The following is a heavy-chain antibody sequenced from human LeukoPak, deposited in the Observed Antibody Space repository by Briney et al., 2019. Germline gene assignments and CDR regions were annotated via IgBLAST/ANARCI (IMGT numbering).Heavy chain of an antibody. V-gene: IGHV3-33*06. Sequence: GRSLRLSCAASGFTFSSYDMHWVRQTPGKGLGWVAVMWYDGSNKYYADSVKGRFTISRDNSKNTLYLQMNSLRAEDTAVYYCAKDFPFDYWGQGTLVTVSS. CDR3: AKDFPFDY. CDR2: MWYDGSNK. J-gene: IGHJ4*02. CDR1: GFTFSSYD.